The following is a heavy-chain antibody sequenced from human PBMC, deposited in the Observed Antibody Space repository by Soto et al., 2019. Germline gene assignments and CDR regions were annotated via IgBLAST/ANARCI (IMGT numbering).Heavy chain of an antibody. CDR3: AREVVIAPHAPDVCFDP. D-gene: IGHD2-21*01. J-gene: IGHJ5*02. CDR2: IWYDGSNK. CDR1: GFTFSSYG. V-gene: IGHV3-33*01. Sequence: QVQLVESGGGVVQPGRSLRLSCAASGFTFSSYGMHWVRQAPGKGLEWVAVIWYDGSNKYYADSVKGRFTISRDNSKNTLYLQRNSLRAEDTAVYYCAREVVIAPHAPDVCFDPWGQGTLVTVSS.